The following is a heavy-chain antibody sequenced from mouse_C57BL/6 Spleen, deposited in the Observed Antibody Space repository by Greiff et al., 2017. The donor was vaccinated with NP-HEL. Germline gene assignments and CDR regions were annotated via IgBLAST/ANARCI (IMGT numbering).Heavy chain of an antibody. CDR3: ARKGNYYDAMDY. CDR1: GYTFTSYW. CDR2: IYPGSGST. V-gene: IGHV1-55*01. J-gene: IGHJ4*01. Sequence: QVQLQQPGAELVKPGASVKMSCKASGYTFTSYWITWVKQRPGQGLEWIGDIYPGSGSTNYNEKFKSKATLTVDTSSSTAYMQLSSLTSEDSAVYYCARKGNYYDAMDYWGQGTSVTVSS. D-gene: IGHD1-1*01.